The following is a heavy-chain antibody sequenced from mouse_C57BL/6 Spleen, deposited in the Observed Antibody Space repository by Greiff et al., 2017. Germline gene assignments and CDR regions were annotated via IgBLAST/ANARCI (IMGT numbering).Heavy chain of an antibody. V-gene: IGHV5-17*01. Sequence: EVKLQESGGGLVKPGGSLKLSCAASGFTFSDYGMHWVRQAPEKGLEWVAYISSGSSTIYYADTVKGRFTISRDNAKNTLFLQMTRLRSEDTAMYYCATRSSYWYFDVWGTGTTVTVSS. CDR3: ATRSSYWYFDV. CDR2: ISSGSSTI. J-gene: IGHJ1*03. D-gene: IGHD1-1*01. CDR1: GFTFSDYG.